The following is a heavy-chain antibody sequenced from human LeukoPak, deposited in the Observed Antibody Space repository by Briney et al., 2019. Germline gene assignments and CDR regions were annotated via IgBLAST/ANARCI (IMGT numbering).Heavy chain of an antibody. V-gene: IGHV4-59*01. CDR1: GGSISSYY. J-gene: IGHJ4*02. D-gene: IGHD3-10*01. CDR2: IYYSGST. CDR3: ARARGRWFGELSATYFDY. Sequence: SETLSLTCTVSGGSISSYYWSWIRQPPGKGLEWIGYIYYSGSTNYNPSLKSRVTISVDTSKNQFSLKLSSVTAADTAVYYCARARGRWFGELSATYFDYWGQGTLVTVSS.